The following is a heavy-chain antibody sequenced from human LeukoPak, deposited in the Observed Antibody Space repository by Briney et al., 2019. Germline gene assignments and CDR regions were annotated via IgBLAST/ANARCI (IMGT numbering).Heavy chain of an antibody. CDR2: IYSGGST. Sequence: PGGSLRLSCAASGFTVSSNYMSWVRQAPGKGLEWVSVIYSGGSTYYADSVKGRFTISRDNAKNSLYLQMNSLRAEDTAVYYCARTSGSYYMDVWGKGTTVTVSS. J-gene: IGHJ6*03. V-gene: IGHV3-53*01. D-gene: IGHD1-26*01. CDR1: GFTVSSNY. CDR3: ARTSGSYYMDV.